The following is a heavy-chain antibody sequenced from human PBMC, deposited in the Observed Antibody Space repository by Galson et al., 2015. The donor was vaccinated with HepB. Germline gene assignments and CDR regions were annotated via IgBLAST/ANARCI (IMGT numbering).Heavy chain of an antibody. V-gene: IGHV3-7*01. CDR3: AREGPVMGSGVNDY. J-gene: IGHJ4*02. D-gene: IGHD3-10*01. Sequence: SLRLSCAASGFTFSSYWMSWVRQAPGKGLEWVANIKQDGSEKYYVDSVKGRFTISRDNVKNSLYLQMNSLRAEDTAVYYCAREGPVMGSGVNDYWGQGTLVTVSS. CDR1: GFTFSSYW. CDR2: IKQDGSEK.